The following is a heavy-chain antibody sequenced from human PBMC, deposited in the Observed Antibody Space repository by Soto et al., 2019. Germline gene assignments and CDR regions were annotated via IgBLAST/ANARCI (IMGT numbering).Heavy chain of an antibody. D-gene: IGHD3-16*01. J-gene: IGHJ4*02. CDR2: TSGSGGTT. CDR1: GFTFSSFA. Sequence: EVQLLESGGGLVQPGGSLGLSCAASGFTFSSFAMSWVRQAPGKGLEWVSATSGSGGTTYYADSVKGRFTISRDNSKNTLYLHMNRLRAEDAAIYYCSKFFVPTGGRGGWPWSFDSWGQGALVTVSS. V-gene: IGHV3-23*01. CDR3: SKFFVPTGGRGGWPWSFDS.